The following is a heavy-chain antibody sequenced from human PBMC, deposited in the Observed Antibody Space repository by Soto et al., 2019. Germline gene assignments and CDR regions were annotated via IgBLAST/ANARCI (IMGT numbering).Heavy chain of an antibody. V-gene: IGHV3-30-3*01. D-gene: IGHD1-7*01. CDR1: GFTGSYFG. CDR2: ISSDGGKA. Sequence: QVQLVESGGGVVQPGRSLRLSCAASGFTGSYFGLHWVRQAPGKGLEWVAFISSDGGKAYYADSMKGRFTISRDNSKNTLDLQMNSLKPEDMAVYYCARDWAWNYDYWGQGTLVTVSS. CDR3: ARDWAWNYDY. J-gene: IGHJ4*02.